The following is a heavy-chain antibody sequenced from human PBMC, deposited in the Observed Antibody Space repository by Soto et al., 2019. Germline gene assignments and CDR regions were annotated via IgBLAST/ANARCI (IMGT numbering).Heavy chain of an antibody. CDR3: ARAASSSLYYYYYYGMDV. Sequence: SETLSLTCTVSGGSISSSSYYWGWIRQPPGKGLEWIGSIYYSGSTNYNPSLRSRVTISVDTSKNQFSLKLSSVTAADTAVYFCARAASSSLYYYYYYGMDVWGQGTTVTVSS. D-gene: IGHD2-2*01. J-gene: IGHJ6*02. CDR2: IYYSGST. V-gene: IGHV4-39*07. CDR1: GGSISSSSYY.